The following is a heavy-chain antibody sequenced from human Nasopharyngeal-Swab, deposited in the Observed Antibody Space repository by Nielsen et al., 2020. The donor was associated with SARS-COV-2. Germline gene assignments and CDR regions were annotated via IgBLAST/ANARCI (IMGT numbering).Heavy chain of an antibody. CDR3: ARAGYSSGWDCDY. CDR2: TYYRSKWYN. J-gene: IGHJ4*02. D-gene: IGHD6-19*01. V-gene: IGHV6-1*01. CDR1: GDSVSRYSAA. Sequence: QTLSLTRAISGDSVSRYSAACTWITQSPSKGLGWLGRTYYRSKWYNDYAVSVKSRITITPDPSKNQFSLQLNSVTPEDTAVYYCARAGYSSGWDCDYWGQGTLVTVSS.